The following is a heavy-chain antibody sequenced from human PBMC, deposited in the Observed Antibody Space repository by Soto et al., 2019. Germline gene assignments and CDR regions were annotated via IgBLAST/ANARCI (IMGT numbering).Heavy chain of an antibody. CDR2: ISYDGSNK. D-gene: IGHD7-27*01. J-gene: IGHJ4*02. Sequence: GGSLRLSCAASGFTFSSYGMHWVRQAPGKGLEWVAVISYDGSNKYYADSVKGRFTISRDNSKNTLYLQMNSLRAEDTAVYYCAKDYPNPPGYWGQGTLVTVSS. V-gene: IGHV3-30*18. CDR1: GFTFSSYG. CDR3: AKDYPNPPGY.